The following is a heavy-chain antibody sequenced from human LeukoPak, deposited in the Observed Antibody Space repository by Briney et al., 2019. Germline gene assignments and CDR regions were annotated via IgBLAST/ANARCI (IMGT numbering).Heavy chain of an antibody. CDR3: ARRGERQQLPPDY. Sequence: SETLSLTCTVSGGSISSSSYYWGWIRQPPGKGLEWIGRIYYSGSTYYNPSLKSRVTISVDTSKNQFSLKLSSVTAADTAVYYCARRGERQQLPPDYWGQGTLVTVSS. CDR1: GGSISSSSYY. CDR2: IYYSGST. V-gene: IGHV4-39*01. D-gene: IGHD6-13*01. J-gene: IGHJ4*02.